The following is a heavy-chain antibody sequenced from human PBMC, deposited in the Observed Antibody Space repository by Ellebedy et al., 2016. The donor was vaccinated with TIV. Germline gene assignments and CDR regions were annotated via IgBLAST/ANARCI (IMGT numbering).Heavy chain of an antibody. CDR3: ARTTMLRGVIISPIIIFDY. CDR1: GFTFRNYW. V-gene: IGHV3-7*01. J-gene: IGHJ4*02. CDR2: IKQDGSEK. D-gene: IGHD3-10*01. Sequence: GESLKISCAASGFTFRNYWMNWVRQAPGKGLEWVANIKQDGSEKKYVDSVKGRFTISRDNAKNSLYLQMNSLRAEDTAVYYCARTTMLRGVIISPIIIFDYWGQGTLVTVSS.